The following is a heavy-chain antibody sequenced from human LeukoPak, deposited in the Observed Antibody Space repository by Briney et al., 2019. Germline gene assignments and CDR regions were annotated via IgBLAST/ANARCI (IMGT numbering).Heavy chain of an antibody. J-gene: IGHJ4*02. Sequence: ASVKVSCKASGYTFIGFYMYRVRQAPGQGLEWMGWINPNSGGTNYAQKFQGRVTLTRDTSISTAYMELSRLRSDDTAVYYCASGKNYDFWSGLDYWGQGTLVTVSS. CDR2: INPNSGGT. V-gene: IGHV1-2*02. CDR3: ASGKNYDFWSGLDY. CDR1: GYTFIGFY. D-gene: IGHD3-3*01.